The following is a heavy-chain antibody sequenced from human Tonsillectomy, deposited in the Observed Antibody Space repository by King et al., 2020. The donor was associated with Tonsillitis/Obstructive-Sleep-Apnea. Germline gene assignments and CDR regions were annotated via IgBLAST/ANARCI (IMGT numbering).Heavy chain of an antibody. J-gene: IGHJ3*02. CDR2: ISGSGGRT. CDR3: SKDPPRGGVTGGRAFDI. D-gene: IGHD3-16*01. V-gene: IGHV3-23*04. Sequence: EVQLVESGGGLVQPGGSLRLSCAASGFSFSSYAMAWVRQAPGQGLEWVSAISGSGGRTFYADSVKGRFTISRDNSKNTLYLQMNSLRAEDTAVYYCSKDPPRGGVTGGRAFDIWGQGTMVTVSS. CDR1: GFSFSSYA.